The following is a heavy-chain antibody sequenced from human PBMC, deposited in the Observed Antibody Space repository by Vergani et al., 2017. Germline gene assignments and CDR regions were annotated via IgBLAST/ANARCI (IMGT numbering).Heavy chain of an antibody. D-gene: IGHD5-12*01. CDR3: TKGSGYEYDSARHGYDPYTGFDL. CDR2: ISCYSGAV. V-gene: IGHV3-9*01. J-gene: IGHJ3*01. CDR1: GITFWKFG. Sequence: EVQLVESGGGLAQPGGSLRISCEASGITFWKFGMHWVRQGPGKGLEWVPGISCYSGAVDYADSVRGRFTISRDKAKNSLFLELNSLRFEATAVYFCTKGSGYEYDSARHGYDPYTGFDLWGQGTLVTVSS.